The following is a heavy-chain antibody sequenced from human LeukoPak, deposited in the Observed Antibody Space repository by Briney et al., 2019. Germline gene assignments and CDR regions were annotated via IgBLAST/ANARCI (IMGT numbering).Heavy chain of an antibody. CDR2: IIPVLGIA. V-gene: IGHV1-69*04. D-gene: IGHD7-27*01. J-gene: IGHJ4*02. Sequence: SXKVSCKASGGTFSSYTISWVRQAPGQGREWMGRIIPVLGIANYAQKFQGRVTITGDKSRRKAYMELSSLRSEDTAVYYCAREGVTGGRLRNLDYWGQGTLVTVSS. CDR1: GGTFSSYT. CDR3: AREGVTGGRLRNLDY.